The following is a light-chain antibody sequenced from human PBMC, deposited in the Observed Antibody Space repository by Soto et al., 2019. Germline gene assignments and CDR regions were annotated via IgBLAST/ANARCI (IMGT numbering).Light chain of an antibody. CDR2: GAS. CDR1: RGVSANY. J-gene: IGKJ1*01. CDR3: QKYGSSPRK. V-gene: IGKV3-20*01. Sequence: ENLLTQSPGTLSLSPGEVATLSCSASRGVSANYLAWYQQKPGQALTLLIYGASIRAAGIPDRFSGSGSGTDFTLTIRRLEPDDFAVYYCQKYGSSPRKFGQGTKVDIK.